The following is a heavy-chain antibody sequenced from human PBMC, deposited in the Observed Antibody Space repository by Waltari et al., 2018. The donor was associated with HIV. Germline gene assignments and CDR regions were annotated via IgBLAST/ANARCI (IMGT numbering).Heavy chain of an antibody. J-gene: IGHJ4*02. D-gene: IGHD5-18*01. CDR1: GYTFTSYA. CDR2: INAGNGNT. Sequence: QVQLVQSGAEVKKPGASVTVSCKASGYTFTSYALHWVRQAPGQRLEWMGWINAGNGNTEYSQNFQGRVTMTRDTSASTAYMELSSLRSEDTAVYYCARGASGYSYGDWGQGTLVTVSS. V-gene: IGHV1-3*01. CDR3: ARGASGYSYGD.